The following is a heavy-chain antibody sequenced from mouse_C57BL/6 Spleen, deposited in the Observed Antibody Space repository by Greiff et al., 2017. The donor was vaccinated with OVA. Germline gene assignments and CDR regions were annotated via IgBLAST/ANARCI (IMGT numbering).Heavy chain of an antibody. V-gene: IGHV5-17*01. D-gene: IGHD4-1*01. CDR3: ARKANWDHYFDY. Sequence: EVKLMESGGGLVKPGGSLKLSCAASGFTFSDYGMHWVRQAPEKGLEWVAYISSGSSTIYYADTVKGRFTISRDNAKNTLFLQMTSLRSEDTAMYYCARKANWDHYFDYWGQGTTLTVSS. CDR1: GFTFSDYG. CDR2: ISSGSSTI. J-gene: IGHJ2*01.